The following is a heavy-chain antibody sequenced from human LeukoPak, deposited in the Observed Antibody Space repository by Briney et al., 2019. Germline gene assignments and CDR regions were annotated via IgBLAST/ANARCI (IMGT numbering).Heavy chain of an antibody. CDR3: ARPISSSWSDDAFDI. V-gene: IGHV1-18*01. CDR2: ISAYNGNT. Sequence: ASAKVSCKASGYTFISYGICWVRQAPRQGLEWMGWISAYNGNTNYAQKVQGRVTMTTDTSTSTAYMELRSLRSDDTAVYYCARPISSSWSDDAFDIWGQGTMVTVSS. D-gene: IGHD6-13*01. CDR1: GYTFISYG. J-gene: IGHJ3*02.